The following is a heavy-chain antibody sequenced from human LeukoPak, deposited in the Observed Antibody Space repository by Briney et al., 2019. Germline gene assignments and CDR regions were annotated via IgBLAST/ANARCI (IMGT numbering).Heavy chain of an antibody. CDR3: ARERSPKYFNL. CDR2: ISSSSSYI. V-gene: IGHV3-21*01. Sequence: GGSLRLSCAASGFTFSNYNMNWVRQAPGKGLEWVSSISSSSSYIYYADSVKGRFTIYRDNAKNSLYLQMNSLRAEDTAVYYCARERSPKYFNLWGRGTLVTVSS. CDR1: GFTFSNYN. J-gene: IGHJ2*01. D-gene: IGHD3-3*01.